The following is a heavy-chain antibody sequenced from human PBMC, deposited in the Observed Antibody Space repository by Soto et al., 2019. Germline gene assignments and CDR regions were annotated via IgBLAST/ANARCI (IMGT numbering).Heavy chain of an antibody. V-gene: IGHV3-30-3*01. CDR1: GFTFSSYA. CDR2: ISYDGSNK. CDR3: ARGDDFWSGYRDLFDD. J-gene: IGHJ4*02. D-gene: IGHD3-3*01. Sequence: GGPLRLSCAASGFTFSSYAMHWVRQAPGKGLEWVAVISYDGSNKYYADSVKGRFTISRDNSKNTLYLQMNSLRAEDTAVYYCARGDDFWSGYRDLFDDWGQGT.